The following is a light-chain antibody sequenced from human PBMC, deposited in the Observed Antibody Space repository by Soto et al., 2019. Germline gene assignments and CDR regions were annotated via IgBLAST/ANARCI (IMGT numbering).Light chain of an antibody. CDR1: QSVSTN. CDR2: GAS. J-gene: IGKJ4*01. V-gene: IGKV3-15*01. Sequence: EIVMTQSPATLSLSPGERASLSCRASQSVSTNLAWYQQKPAQAPTLLIYGASTRATGIPARFSGGGSGTEFTLTISSLQSEDFAVYYCQQYNDWPLTFGGGTKVEIK. CDR3: QQYNDWPLT.